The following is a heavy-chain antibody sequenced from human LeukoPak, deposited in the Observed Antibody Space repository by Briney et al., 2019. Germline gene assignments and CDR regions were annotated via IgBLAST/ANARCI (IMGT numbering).Heavy chain of an antibody. CDR2: ISSSSSYI. J-gene: IGHJ6*02. Sequence: GGSLRLSCAASGFTFSSYSMNWVRQAPGKGLEWVSSISSSSSYIYYADSVKGRFTISRDNAKNSLYLQMSSLRAEDTAVYYCATWILGVVKGYGMDVWGQGTTVTVSS. CDR1: GFTFSSYS. V-gene: IGHV3-21*04. CDR3: ATWILGVVKGYGMDV. D-gene: IGHD3-3*01.